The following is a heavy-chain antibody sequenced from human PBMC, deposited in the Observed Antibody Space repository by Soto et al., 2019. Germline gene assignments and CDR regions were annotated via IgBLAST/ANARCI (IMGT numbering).Heavy chain of an antibody. J-gene: IGHJ1*01. D-gene: IGHD5-18*01. CDR3: ARVGSRDAYNYVLDH. CDR1: TPSSVP. V-gene: IGHV1-69*06. CDR2: VISASGSV. Sequence: TPSSVPISWVRQVPGQGLEWVGGVISASGSVRYAQKFQDRVSISAVNSTGVGYLQLRSLSSEDTAIYYCARVGSRDAYNYVLDHWGPGTMVTVSS.